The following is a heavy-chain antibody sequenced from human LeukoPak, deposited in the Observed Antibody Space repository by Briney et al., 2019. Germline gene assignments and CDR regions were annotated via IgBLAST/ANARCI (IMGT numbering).Heavy chain of an antibody. CDR2: INHSGST. CDR1: GGSFSGYY. CDR3: ARGRMDVAGYSSSWYSFKYYFDY. J-gene: IGHJ4*02. D-gene: IGHD6-13*01. V-gene: IGHV4-34*01. Sequence: SETLSLTCAVYGGSFSGYYWSWIRQPPGKGLEWIGEINHSGSTNYNPSLKSRVTISVDTSKTQFSLKLSSVTAADTAVYYCARGRMDVAGYSSSWYSFKYYFDYWGQGTLVTVSS.